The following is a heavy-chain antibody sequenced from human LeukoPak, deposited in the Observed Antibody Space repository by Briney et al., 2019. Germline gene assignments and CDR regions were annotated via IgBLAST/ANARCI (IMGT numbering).Heavy chain of an antibody. J-gene: IGHJ4*02. CDR3: ARHSSGWGSHFDY. Sequence: AGESLKISCKGSGYSFTSYWIGWVRQMPGKGLEWMGIIYPGDSDTKYSPSLQGQVTISADKSISTAYLQWSSLKASDTAMYYCARHSSGWGSHFDYWGQGTLVTVSS. D-gene: IGHD6-19*01. CDR2: IYPGDSDT. CDR1: GYSFTSYW. V-gene: IGHV5-51*01.